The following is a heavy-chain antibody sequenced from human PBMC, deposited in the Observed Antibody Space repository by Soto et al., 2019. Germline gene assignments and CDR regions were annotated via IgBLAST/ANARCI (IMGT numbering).Heavy chain of an antibody. Sequence: QLQLQESGPGLVKPSETLSLTCTVSGGSISSSSYYWGWIRQPPGKGLEWIGSIYYSGSTYYNPSLKSRVTISVDTPKNQLSLNLSSVTAADTAVYYWARHPHRIRPVIAATLRSYWGQGTLGTVSS. CDR3: ARHPHRIRPVIAATLRSY. CDR1: GGSISSSSYY. CDR2: IYYSGST. V-gene: IGHV4-39*01. J-gene: IGHJ4*02. D-gene: IGHD6-13*01.